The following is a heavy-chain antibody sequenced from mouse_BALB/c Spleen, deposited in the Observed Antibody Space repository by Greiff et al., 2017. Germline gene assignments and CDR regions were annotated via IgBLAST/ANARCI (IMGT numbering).Heavy chain of an antibody. J-gene: IGHJ1*01. Sequence: EVKLMESGGGLVKPGGSLKLSCAASGFTFSSYTMSWVRQTPEKRLEWVATISSGGSYTYYPDSVKGRFTISRDNAKNTLYLQMSSLKSEDTAMYYCTRVPSIPYWYFDVWGAGTTVTVSS. CDR3: TRVPSIPYWYFDV. CDR1: GFTFSSYT. CDR2: ISSGGSYT. V-gene: IGHV5-6-4*01.